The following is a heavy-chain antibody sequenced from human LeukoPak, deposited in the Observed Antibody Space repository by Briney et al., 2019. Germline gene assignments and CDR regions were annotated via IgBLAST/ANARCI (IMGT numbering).Heavy chain of an antibody. CDR3: ARRIGQYWLLLGDAFDI. J-gene: IGHJ3*02. CDR2: IYPGDSDT. V-gene: IGHV5-51*01. D-gene: IGHD2-2*01. Sequence: GESLKISCKGSGYSFTTYWIGWVRQMPGKGLEWMGIIYPGDSDTRYSPSFQGQVTISADKSINTAYLQWSSLKASDTAMYYCARRIGQYWLLLGDAFDIWGQGTVVTVS. CDR1: GYSFTTYW.